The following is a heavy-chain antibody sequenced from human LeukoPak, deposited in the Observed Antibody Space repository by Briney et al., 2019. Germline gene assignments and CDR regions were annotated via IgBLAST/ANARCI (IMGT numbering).Heavy chain of an antibody. CDR3: AKDRLGATDWYFDL. Sequence: GGSLRLSCAASGFTFSSYGMHWVRQAPGKGLEWVAVISYDGSNKYYADSVKGRFTISRDNSKNTLCLQMNSLRAEDTAVYYCAKDRLGATDWYFDLWGRGTLVTVSS. CDR2: ISYDGSNK. J-gene: IGHJ2*01. V-gene: IGHV3-30*18. D-gene: IGHD1-26*01. CDR1: GFTFSSYG.